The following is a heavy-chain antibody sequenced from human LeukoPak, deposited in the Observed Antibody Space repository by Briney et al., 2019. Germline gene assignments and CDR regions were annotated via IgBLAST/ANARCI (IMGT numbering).Heavy chain of an antibody. V-gene: IGHV4-34*01. Sequence: SEILSLTCAVYGGSFSGYYWSWIRQPPGKGLEWIGEINHSGSTNYNPSLKSRVTISVDTSKNQFSLKLSSVTAADTAVYYCARTGIQLSDFDYWGQGTLVTVSS. D-gene: IGHD5-18*01. J-gene: IGHJ4*02. CDR3: ARTGIQLSDFDY. CDR1: GGSFSGYY. CDR2: INHSGST.